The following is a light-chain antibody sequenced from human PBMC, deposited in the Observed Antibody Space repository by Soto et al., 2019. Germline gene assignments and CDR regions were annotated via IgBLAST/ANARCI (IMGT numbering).Light chain of an antibody. J-gene: IGKJ1*01. Sequence: DIQMTQSPSTLSASVGDRVTITCRASQGISSWLAWFQQKPGKAPKLLIYKASYLQSGVPSRFSGSASGTEFTLTISSLQPDGFATYYCQQYSTYSWTFGQGTKVEIK. CDR3: QQYSTYSWT. V-gene: IGKV1-5*03. CDR2: KAS. CDR1: QGISSW.